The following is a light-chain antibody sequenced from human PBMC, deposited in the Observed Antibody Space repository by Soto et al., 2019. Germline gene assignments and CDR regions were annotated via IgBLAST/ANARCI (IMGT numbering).Light chain of an antibody. J-gene: IGKJ4*01. CDR1: QSVRSY. V-gene: IGKV3-11*01. Sequence: EIVLTQSPATLSLSPGERVTLSCRASQSVRSYLAWYQQKPGQAPRLLIYDASNRATGIPARFSGSGSGTDFTLTISGLEPEDFAVYYCKQRSNWPLTFGGGTKVEIK. CDR2: DAS. CDR3: KQRSNWPLT.